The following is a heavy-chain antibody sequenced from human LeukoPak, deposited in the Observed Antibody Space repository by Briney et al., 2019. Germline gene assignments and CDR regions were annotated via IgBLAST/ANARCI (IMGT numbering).Heavy chain of an antibody. CDR2: MYYTGST. Sequence: PSETLSLTCTVSDGSTSDYHWSWIRQPPGKGLEWIGYMYYTGSTNYNPSLKSRVSISVGTPKRQFSLKLRSVTAADTAVYYCARHLYCGGDCYSGRNHYYGLDVWGQGTTVTVSS. V-gene: IGHV4-59*08. CDR1: DGSTSDYH. J-gene: IGHJ6*02. CDR3: ARHLYCGGDCYSGRNHYYGLDV. D-gene: IGHD2-21*02.